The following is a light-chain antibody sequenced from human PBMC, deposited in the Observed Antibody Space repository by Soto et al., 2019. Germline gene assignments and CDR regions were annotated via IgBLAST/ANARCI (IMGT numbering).Light chain of an antibody. J-gene: IGLJ1*01. V-gene: IGLV2-14*01. CDR2: EVT. CDR3: SSYTSSRTYV. CDR1: SSDVGAYNY. Sequence: QSVLTQPASVSGSPGQSITISCTGTSSDVGAYNYVSWYQQHPGKAPKFMIYEVTNRPSGVSDRFSGSKSGNTASLTISGLQAEDEADYYCSSYTSSRTYVFGTGTKVTVL.